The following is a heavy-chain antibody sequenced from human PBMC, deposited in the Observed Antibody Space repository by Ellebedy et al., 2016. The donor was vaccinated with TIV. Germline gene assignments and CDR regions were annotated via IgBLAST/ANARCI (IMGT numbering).Heavy chain of an antibody. CDR1: GGSISSSGYY. V-gene: IGHV4-39*07. CDR2: IYTSGST. D-gene: IGHD2-15*01. CDR3: ARAGGCSGGSCYSGMDV. J-gene: IGHJ6*02. Sequence: SETLSLTCTVSGGSISSSGYYWGWIRQPPGKGLEWIGGIYTSGSTNYNPSLKSRVTMSVDTSKNQFSLKLSSVTAADTAMNYCARAGGCSGGSCYSGMDVWGQGTTVTVSS.